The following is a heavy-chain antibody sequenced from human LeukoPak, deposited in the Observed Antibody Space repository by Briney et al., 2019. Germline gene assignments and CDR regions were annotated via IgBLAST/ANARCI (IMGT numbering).Heavy chain of an antibody. CDR2: ISGSGGST. V-gene: IGHV3-23*01. Sequence: GGPLRLSCAASGFTFSSYAMSWVRQAPGKGLEWVSAISGSGGSTYYADSVKGRFTISRDNSKNTLYLQMNSLRAEDTAVYYCAKVTSEAAWWLRSPYWGQGTLVTVSS. CDR3: AKVTSEAAWWLRSPY. J-gene: IGHJ4*02. D-gene: IGHD5-12*01. CDR1: GFTFSSYA.